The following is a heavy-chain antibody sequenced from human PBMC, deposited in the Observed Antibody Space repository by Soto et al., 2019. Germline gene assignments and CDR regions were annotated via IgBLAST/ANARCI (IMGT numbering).Heavy chain of an antibody. J-gene: IGHJ6*02. CDR2: ISYDGSNK. V-gene: IGHV3-30-3*01. Sequence: LRLSCAASGFTFNTYTMHWVRQAPGKGLEWVAVISYDGSNKYYADSVKGRFTIYRDNSKNTLYLQMSSPRAEDTAVYYCARDGDFYYDSSGPLGYYGMDVWGQGTTVTVSS. D-gene: IGHD3-22*01. CDR3: ARDGDFYYDSSGPLGYYGMDV. CDR1: GFTFNTYT.